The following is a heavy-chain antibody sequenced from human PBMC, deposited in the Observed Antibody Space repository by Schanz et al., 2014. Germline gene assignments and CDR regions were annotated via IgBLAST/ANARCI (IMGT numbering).Heavy chain of an antibody. CDR1: GYTFTSYG. CDR2: ISAYNGNT. J-gene: IGHJ4*02. CDR3: ARSNYYDNSDYYNSFDY. D-gene: IGHD3-22*01. V-gene: IGHV1-18*01. Sequence: QVQLVQSGAEVKKPGSSMKVSCKASGYTFTSYGINWVRQAPGQGLEWMGWISAYNGNTNYAQKLQGRVTMTTDTSTSTAYMELRSLRSDDTAVYYCARSNYYDNSDYYNSFDYWGQGTLVTGSS.